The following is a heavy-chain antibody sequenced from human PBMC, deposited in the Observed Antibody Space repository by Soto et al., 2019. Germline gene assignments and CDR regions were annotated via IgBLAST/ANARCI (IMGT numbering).Heavy chain of an antibody. V-gene: IGHV3-7*03. CDR3: ARDRAYNRFDL. CDR1: GFSFTSSW. Sequence: LRLSCAASGFSFTSSWMAWVRQTPGKGLEWVANIKEDGSAKNYVDSLKGRFTISRDNAQNSLCLQMNSLRAEDTAVYYCARDRAYNRFDLWGQGTQVTVSS. D-gene: IGHD2-21*01. CDR2: IKEDGSAK. J-gene: IGHJ3*01.